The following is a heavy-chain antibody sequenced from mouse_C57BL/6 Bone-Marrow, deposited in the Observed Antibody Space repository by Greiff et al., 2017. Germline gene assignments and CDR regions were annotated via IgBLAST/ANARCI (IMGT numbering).Heavy chain of an antibody. D-gene: IGHD2-4*01. CDR3: TRLLPYDYDEAY. V-gene: IGHV5-6*01. CDR1: GFTFSSYG. Sequence: EVKLMESGGDLVKPGGSLKLSCAASGFTFSSYGMSWVRQTPDKRLEWVATISSGGSYTYYPDSVKGRFTISRDNAKNTLYLQMSRLKSEDTAMYYGTRLLPYDYDEAYWGKGTLVTVSA. CDR2: ISSGGSYT. J-gene: IGHJ3*01.